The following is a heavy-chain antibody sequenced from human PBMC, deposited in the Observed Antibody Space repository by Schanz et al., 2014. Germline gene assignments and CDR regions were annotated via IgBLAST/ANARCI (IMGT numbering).Heavy chain of an antibody. J-gene: IGHJ6*02. Sequence: QVQLVQSGAEVKKPGASVKVSCKASGHPFTAYYMHWVRQAPGQGLEWMGRINPNSGGTNYAENFQGRVTMTRDTSTSTVYMEVNSLTSDDTAVYYCARRYCGPTGCYSGAVYAMHAWGQGTTVTVSS. V-gene: IGHV1-2*06. CDR3: ARRYCGPTGCYSGAVYAMHA. D-gene: IGHD2-2*01. CDR2: INPNSGGT. CDR1: GHPFTAYY.